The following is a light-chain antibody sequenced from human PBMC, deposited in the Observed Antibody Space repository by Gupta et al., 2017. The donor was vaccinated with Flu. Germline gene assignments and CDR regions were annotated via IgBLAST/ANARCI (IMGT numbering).Light chain of an antibody. V-gene: IGLV2-23*02. CDR1: SSDIGSYNL. Sequence: TISCTGSSSDIGSYNLVSWCRHHPGKAPKLVIYEVSKRPSGVSSRFSGSKSGYTASLTISALQAEDEATYYCCTNAGLSTSHVLFGGGTKLTVL. J-gene: IGLJ3*02. CDR2: EVS. CDR3: CTNAGLSTSHVL.